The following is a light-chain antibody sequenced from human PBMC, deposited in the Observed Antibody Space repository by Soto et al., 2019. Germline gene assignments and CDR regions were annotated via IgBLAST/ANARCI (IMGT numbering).Light chain of an antibody. CDR3: QQYYTTPFT. CDR2: WAS. J-gene: IGKJ3*01. Sequence: DIVMTQSLDSLSVSLGERATINCKSSQTILYSSNNKNFLSWYQKKPGQPPKLLIYWASTRESGVPDRFSGSGSGTDFTLTISSLQAEDVAVYYCQQYYTTPFTFGPGTKVDI. V-gene: IGKV4-1*01. CDR1: QTILYSSNNKNF.